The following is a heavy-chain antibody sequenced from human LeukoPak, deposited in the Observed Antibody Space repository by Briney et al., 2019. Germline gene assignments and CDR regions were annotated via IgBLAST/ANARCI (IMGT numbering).Heavy chain of an antibody. D-gene: IGHD5-12*01. V-gene: IGHV1-2*02. CDR2: INPNSGGT. CDR1: GYTFPGYY. CDR3: ARYSGYDFNFDY. Sequence: ASVKVSCKASGYTFPGYYMHWVRQAPGQGLEWMGWINPNSGGTNYAQKFQGRVTMTRDTSISTAYMELSRLRSDDTAVYYCARYSGYDFNFDYWGQGTLVTVSS. J-gene: IGHJ4*02.